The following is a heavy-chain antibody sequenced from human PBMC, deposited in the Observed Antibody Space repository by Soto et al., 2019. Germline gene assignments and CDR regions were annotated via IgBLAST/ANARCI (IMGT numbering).Heavy chain of an antibody. V-gene: IGHV3-33*01. Sequence: GGSLRLSCAASGFTFSSYGMHWVRQAPGKGLEWVAVIWYDGSNKYYADSVKGRFTISRDNSKNTLYLQMNSLRAEDTAVYYCARDRGYSSGWPYYYYYYGMDVWGQGTTVTVSS. CDR2: IWYDGSNK. CDR1: GFTFSSYG. CDR3: ARDRGYSSGWPYYYYYYGMDV. D-gene: IGHD6-19*01. J-gene: IGHJ6*02.